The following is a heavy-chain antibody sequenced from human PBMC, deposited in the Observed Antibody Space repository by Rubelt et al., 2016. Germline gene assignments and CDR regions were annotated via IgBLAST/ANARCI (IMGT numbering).Heavy chain of an antibody. CDR2: INPSGGST. D-gene: IGHD6-13*01. CDR3: ASPSSSWYGFDY. J-gene: IGHJ4*02. Sequence: QVQLVQSGAEVKKPGASVKVSCKASGYTFTSYYMHWVRQAPGQGLEWMGIINPSGGSTGYAQKFQGTITITRDTSTSTVYMELSSLRSEDTAVYYCASPSSSWYGFDYWGQGTLVTVSS. CDR1: GYTFTSYY. V-gene: IGHV1-46*01.